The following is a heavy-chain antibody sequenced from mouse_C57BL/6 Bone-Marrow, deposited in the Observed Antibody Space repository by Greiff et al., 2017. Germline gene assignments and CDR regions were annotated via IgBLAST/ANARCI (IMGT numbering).Heavy chain of an antibody. CDR2: IDPSDSYT. CDR3: ARGDWFAY. CDR1: GYTFTSYW. Sequence: QVQLQQPGAELVMPGASVKLSCKASGYTFTSYWMHWVKQRPGQGLEWIGEIDPSDSYTNYNQKLKGKSTLTVDKSSSTAYMQLSSLTSEDSAVYYWARGDWFAYWGQGTLVTVSA. J-gene: IGHJ3*01. V-gene: IGHV1-69*01.